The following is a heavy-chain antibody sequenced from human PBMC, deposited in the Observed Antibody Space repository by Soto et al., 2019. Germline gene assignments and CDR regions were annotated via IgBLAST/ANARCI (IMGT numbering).Heavy chain of an antibody. CDR2: IYPGDSDT. V-gene: IGHV5-51*01. D-gene: IGHD6-19*01. CDR1: GYGFTGYW. CDR3: ARHSRRSSGWYGDY. Sequence: LGESLKISCKASGYGFTGYWIGWVRQLPGKGLEWMGTIYPGDSDTRYSPSFQGQVTISADKSITTAYLQWSSLKASDTAMYYCARHSRRSSGWYGDYWGQGTPVTVSS. J-gene: IGHJ4*02.